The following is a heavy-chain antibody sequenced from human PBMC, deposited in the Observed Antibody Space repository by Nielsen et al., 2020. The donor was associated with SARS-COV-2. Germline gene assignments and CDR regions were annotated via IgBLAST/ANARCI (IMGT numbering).Heavy chain of an antibody. Sequence: VRQMPGKGLEWMGIIYPGDSDTRYNPSFQGHVTISADKSISTAYLQWSSLKASDTAMYYCARGEVATTHYYYYFYMDVWGKGTTVTVSS. D-gene: IGHD2-15*01. CDR2: IYPGDSDT. V-gene: IGHV5-51*01. CDR3: ARGEVATTHYYYYFYMDV. J-gene: IGHJ6*03.